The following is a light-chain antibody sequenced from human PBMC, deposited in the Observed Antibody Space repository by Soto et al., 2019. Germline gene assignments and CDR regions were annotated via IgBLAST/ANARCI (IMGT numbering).Light chain of an antibody. CDR3: QQYNSYST. Sequence: DIQMTQSPSTLSASVGDRVTITCRASQSISSWLAWYQQKPGKAPKLLIYKASSLESGVPSRFSGSGSGTEFTLTISSLQPDDFATYYCQQYNSYSTFGHGTKVDI. V-gene: IGKV1-5*03. CDR2: KAS. J-gene: IGKJ2*01. CDR1: QSISSW.